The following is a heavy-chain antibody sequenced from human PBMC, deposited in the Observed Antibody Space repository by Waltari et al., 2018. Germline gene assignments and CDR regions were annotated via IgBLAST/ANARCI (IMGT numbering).Heavy chain of an antibody. CDR2: SYRGGST. J-gene: IGHJ6*02. D-gene: IGHD3-22*01. Sequence: EVQLVESGGGLIQPGGSLRLSRAASGFTVCSNYMSWVRQAPGKGLGWVSVSYRGGSTYYADSVKGRFTISRDNSNNTLYLQMNSLRAEDTAVYYCARGGGVDYYDSSGYRGYYYGMDVWGQGTTVTVSS. CDR1: GFTVCSNY. CDR3: ARGGGVDYYDSSGYRGYYYGMDV. V-gene: IGHV3-53*01.